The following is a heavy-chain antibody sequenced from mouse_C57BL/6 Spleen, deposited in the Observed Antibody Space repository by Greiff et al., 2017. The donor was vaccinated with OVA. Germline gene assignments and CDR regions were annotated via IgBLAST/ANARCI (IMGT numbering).Heavy chain of an antibody. CDR2: IYPGSGST. CDR3: ARSGGSSLYYYAMDY. Sequence: QVQLQQPGAELVKPGASVKMSCKASGYTFTSYWITWVKQRPGQGLEWIGDIYPGSGSTNYNEKFKSKATLTVDTSSRTAYMQLSSLTSEDSAVYYCARSGGSSLYYYAMDYWGQGTSVTVSS. J-gene: IGHJ4*01. CDR1: GYTFTSYW. V-gene: IGHV1-55*01. D-gene: IGHD1-1*01.